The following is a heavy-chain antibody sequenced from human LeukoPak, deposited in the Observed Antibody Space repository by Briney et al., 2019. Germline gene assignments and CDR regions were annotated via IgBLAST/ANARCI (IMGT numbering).Heavy chain of an antibody. Sequence: ASVKVSCKASGYTFTSYYMHWVRQAPGQRLEWMGIINPSGGSTSYAQKFQGRVTMTRDMSTSTDYMELSSLRSEDTAVYYCARAYDPVRSMAPFDYWGQGTLVTVSS. D-gene: IGHD2/OR15-2a*01. CDR2: INPSGGST. CDR1: GYTFTSYY. J-gene: IGHJ4*02. V-gene: IGHV1-46*01. CDR3: ARAYDPVRSMAPFDY.